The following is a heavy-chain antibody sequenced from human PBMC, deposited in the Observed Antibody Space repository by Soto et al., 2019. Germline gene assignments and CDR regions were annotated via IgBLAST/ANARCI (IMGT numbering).Heavy chain of an antibody. CDR2: ISTSNGDT. V-gene: IGHV1-18*01. J-gene: IGHJ4*02. CDR3: AREYCATTSCYGVDY. D-gene: IGHD2-2*01. Sequence: QVQLVQSGVEVKKPGASVKVSCKASGYTFTTFGISWVRQAPGQGLEWMGWISTSNGDTKYAREVQGRVTMSTDTTTSTVYMELSSMKSDDTAVYYCAREYCATTSCYGVDYWGQGLLVTVSS. CDR1: GYTFTTFG.